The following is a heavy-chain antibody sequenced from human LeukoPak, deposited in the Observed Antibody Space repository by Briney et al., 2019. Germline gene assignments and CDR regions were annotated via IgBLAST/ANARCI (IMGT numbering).Heavy chain of an antibody. CDR1: GFIFTHYG. Sequence: RRSLRLSCAASGFIFTHYGFHWVRQAPGKGLEWVAVIGVDGTMKYYAESVKGRFTISRDNSRNTLYLQMDSLRTEDTAVYYCVLVVVPAAVWHFDLWGRGTLVTVSS. CDR3: VLVVVPAAVWHFDL. CDR2: IGVDGTMK. J-gene: IGHJ2*01. V-gene: IGHV3-33*01. D-gene: IGHD2-2*01.